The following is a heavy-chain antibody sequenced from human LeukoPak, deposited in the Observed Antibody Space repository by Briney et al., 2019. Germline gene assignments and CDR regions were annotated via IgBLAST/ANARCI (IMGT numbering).Heavy chain of an antibody. V-gene: IGHV5-51*01. Sequence: GESLKISCKGSGYIFTHNWIGWVRQMPGKGLEWMGIIYPGDSDTRYSPSFEGQVTISVDKSISTAYLQWSSLKASDTAMYYCALREDYGDPLGMDVWGQGTTVTVSS. CDR1: GYIFTHNW. D-gene: IGHD4-17*01. J-gene: IGHJ6*02. CDR2: IYPGDSDT. CDR3: ALREDYGDPLGMDV.